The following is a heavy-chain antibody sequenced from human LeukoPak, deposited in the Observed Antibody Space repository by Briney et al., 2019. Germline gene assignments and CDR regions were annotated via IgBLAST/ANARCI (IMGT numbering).Heavy chain of an antibody. D-gene: IGHD4-23*01. V-gene: IGHV3-21*01. Sequence: PGGSLRLSCAASGFTFSSYSMNWVRQAPGKGLEWASSISSSSSYIYYADSVKGRFTISRDNAKNSLYLQMNSLRAEDTAVYYCARAPHPTVAAPFDYWGQGTLVTVSS. J-gene: IGHJ4*02. CDR2: ISSSSSYI. CDR3: ARAPHPTVAAPFDY. CDR1: GFTFSSYS.